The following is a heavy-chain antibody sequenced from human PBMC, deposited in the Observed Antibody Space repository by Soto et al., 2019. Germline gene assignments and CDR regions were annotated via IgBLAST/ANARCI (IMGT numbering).Heavy chain of an antibody. D-gene: IGHD2-21*01. J-gene: IGHJ6*02. V-gene: IGHV4-31*03. CDR2: IFYTGTT. CDR3: ARDRVRRDNKLYGMDV. CDR1: GDSISSGGYY. Sequence: QVQLQESGPGLVKPSQTLSLTCTVSGDSISSGGYYWSWIRQHSGKGLEWIGYIFYTGTTYYNPSLKSRVSISVDTSKNQFSLKLTSVTAADTAIYYCARDRVRRDNKLYGMDVWGQGTTVTVSS.